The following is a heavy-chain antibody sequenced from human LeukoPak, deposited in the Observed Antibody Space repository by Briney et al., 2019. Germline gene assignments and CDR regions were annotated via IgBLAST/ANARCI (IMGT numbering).Heavy chain of an antibody. D-gene: IGHD6-6*01. V-gene: IGHV4-59*12. CDR1: GGSISSYY. CDR2: IYHSGST. J-gene: IGHJ4*02. CDR3: ARGRRAAPFDY. Sequence: SETLSLTCTVSGGSISSYYWSWIRQPPGKGLEWIGYIYHSGSTYYNPSLKSRVTISVDRSKNQFSLKLSSVTAADTAVYYCARGRRAAPFDYWGQGTLVTVSS.